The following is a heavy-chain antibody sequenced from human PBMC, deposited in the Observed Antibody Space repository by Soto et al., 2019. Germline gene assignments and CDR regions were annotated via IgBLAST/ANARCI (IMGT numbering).Heavy chain of an antibody. V-gene: IGHV1-18*01. Sequence: ASVKVACKATGDTVTGEVSSGVRQARGERLEWMGWVSGYNGNTNYAQKLQGRVTMTTDTSTSTAYMELRSLRSEEPAVDYCARKRSSLVVASWFDARGLGTVLTVSS. CDR1: GDTVTGEV. J-gene: IGHJ5*02. D-gene: IGHD3-16*02. CDR3: ARKRSSLVVASWFDA. CDR2: VSGYNGNT.